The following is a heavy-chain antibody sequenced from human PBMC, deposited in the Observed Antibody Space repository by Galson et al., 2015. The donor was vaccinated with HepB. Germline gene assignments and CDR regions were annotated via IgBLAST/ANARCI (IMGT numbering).Heavy chain of an antibody. CDR2: INAGNGNT. CDR3: ARGGIGFKYDSSGSLLPFDY. CDR1: GYTFTSYA. Sequence: SVKVSCKASGYTFTSYAMHWVRQAPGQRLEWMGWINAGNGNTKYSQKFQGRVTITRDTSASTAYMELSSLRSEDTAVYYCARGGIGFKYDSSGSLLPFDYWGQGTLVTVSS. V-gene: IGHV1-3*01. J-gene: IGHJ4*02. D-gene: IGHD3-22*01.